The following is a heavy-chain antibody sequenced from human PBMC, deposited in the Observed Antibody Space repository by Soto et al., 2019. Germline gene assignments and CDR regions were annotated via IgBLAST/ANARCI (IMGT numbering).Heavy chain of an antibody. CDR3: ARRKDSSRYFYGMDV. J-gene: IGHJ6*02. CDR2: VHHTGTS. V-gene: IGHV4-34*02. CDR1: GESFNDYF. Sequence: QVALQQWGAGLLKPSQTLSLTCAVYGESFNDYFWTWIRQSPGGGLEWLAEVHHTGTSYYNPSLMGRPAVSVDTSRNQFSLNLTSLTAADTATYYCARRKDSSRYFYGMDVWGQGTTVVVSS. D-gene: IGHD6-13*01.